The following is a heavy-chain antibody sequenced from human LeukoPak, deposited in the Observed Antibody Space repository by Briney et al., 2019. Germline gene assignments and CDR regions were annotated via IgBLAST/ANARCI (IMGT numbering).Heavy chain of an antibody. CDR2: VLYDGTMQ. CDR1: GFTFNNYA. V-gene: IGHV3-30*04. Sequence: GRSLRLSCAASGFTFNNYAMHWVRQAPGKGLEWVAVVLYDGTMQYYADSVKGRFTISRDNSQSTLYLQMKSLRAEDTAVYYCARDPRGPTGYDSSSRDTFDYWGQGTLVTVSS. D-gene: IGHD3-22*01. CDR3: ARDPRGPTGYDSSSRDTFDY. J-gene: IGHJ4*02.